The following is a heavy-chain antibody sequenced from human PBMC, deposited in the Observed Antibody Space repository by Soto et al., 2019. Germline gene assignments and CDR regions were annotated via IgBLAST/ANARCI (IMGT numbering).Heavy chain of an antibody. D-gene: IGHD5-12*01. Sequence: GGSLRLSCAASGFTFSSYGMHWVRQAPGKGLEWVAVISYDGSNKYYADSVKGRFTISRDNSKNTLYLQMNSLRAEDTAVYYCAKDRANPHTDIVATRDYYYDMDVWGQGTTVTVSS. CDR3: AKDRANPHTDIVATRDYYYDMDV. V-gene: IGHV3-30*18. CDR2: ISYDGSNK. CDR1: GFTFSSYG. J-gene: IGHJ6*02.